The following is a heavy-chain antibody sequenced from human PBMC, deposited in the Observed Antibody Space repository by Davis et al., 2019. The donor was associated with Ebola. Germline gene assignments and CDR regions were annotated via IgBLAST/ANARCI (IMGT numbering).Heavy chain of an antibody. J-gene: IGHJ3*02. V-gene: IGHV3-23*01. CDR1: GFTFSNHA. Sequence: PGGSLRLSCAASGFTFSNHAMSWVRQAPGKGLEWVSALSNSGGATYYAGSAKGRFTISRNNSKNTLYLQMSGLRAEDTAIYYCAIQNYYASGIKAFDIWGQGTVLAVSS. CDR2: LSNSGGAT. D-gene: IGHD3-10*01. CDR3: AIQNYYASGIKAFDI.